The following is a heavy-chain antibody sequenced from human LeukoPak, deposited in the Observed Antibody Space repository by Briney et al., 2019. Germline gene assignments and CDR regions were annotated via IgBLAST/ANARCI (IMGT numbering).Heavy chain of an antibody. D-gene: IGHD2-2*01. Sequence: GGSLRLSCAASGFTFSSYDMHWVRQAPGKGLEWVAFIRYDGSNKYYADSVKGRFTISRGNAKNSVYLQMNSLRAEDTAVYYCARDIKGQYQDAFDIWGQGTMVTVSS. CDR3: ARDIKGQYQDAFDI. CDR2: IRYDGSNK. J-gene: IGHJ3*02. CDR1: GFTFSSYD. V-gene: IGHV3-30*02.